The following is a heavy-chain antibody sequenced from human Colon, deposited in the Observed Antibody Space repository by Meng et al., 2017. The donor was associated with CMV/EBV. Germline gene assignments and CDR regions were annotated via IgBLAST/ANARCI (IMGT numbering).Heavy chain of an antibody. D-gene: IGHD2-2*01. J-gene: IGHJ4*02. CDR2: ISTHNGDT. Sequence: ASVKVSCKASGYTFTRYAISWVRQAPGQGLEWMGRISTHNGDTDSAQKFQERVTMTTDTATSTAYMELRSLRSDDTAVYYCARYGDYCSDTACFLGPYFDNWGQGTLVTVSS. CDR1: GYTFTRYA. CDR3: ARYGDYCSDTACFLGPYFDN. V-gene: IGHV1-18*01.